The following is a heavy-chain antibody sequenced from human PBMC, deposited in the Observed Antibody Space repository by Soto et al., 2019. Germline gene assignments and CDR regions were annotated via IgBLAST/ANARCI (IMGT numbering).Heavy chain of an antibody. Sequence: LSLTCTVSGGSVSSGSYYWSWIRQPPGKGLEWIGYIYYSGSTNYNPSLKSRVTISVDTSKNQFSLKLSSVTAADTAVYYCAREREDGDYVRALDYWGQGTLVTVSS. CDR2: IYYSGST. D-gene: IGHD4-17*01. V-gene: IGHV4-61*01. CDR1: GGSVSSGSYY. CDR3: AREREDGDYVRALDY. J-gene: IGHJ4*02.